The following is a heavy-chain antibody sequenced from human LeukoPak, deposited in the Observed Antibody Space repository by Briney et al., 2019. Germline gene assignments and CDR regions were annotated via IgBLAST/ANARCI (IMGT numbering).Heavy chain of an antibody. CDR2: IYSGGNT. D-gene: IGHD5-12*01. CDR1: GFTFRTYA. Sequence: HPGGSLRLSCAASGFTFRTYAMSWGRQAPGKGPEWVSVIYSGGNTYYADSVKGRFTISRDDSKNTLYLQMNSLRGEDTAVYYCARFYADCGYEWGRGTLVTVSS. V-gene: IGHV3-53*01. J-gene: IGHJ4*02. CDR3: ARFYADCGYE.